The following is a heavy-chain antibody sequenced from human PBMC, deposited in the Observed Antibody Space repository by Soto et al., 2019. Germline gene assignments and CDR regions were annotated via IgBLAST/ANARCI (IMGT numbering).Heavy chain of an antibody. CDR2: IVWDDDK. CDR3: ARSALGVTTNWFDP. V-gene: IGHV2-70*11. J-gene: IGHJ5*02. Sequence: SGPTLVKPTPPLTLTCTFSGFSLSTSGMCVSWIRQPPGKALEWLARIVWDDDKYYSTSLKTTLTISKDTSKNQVVLTMTNMDPVETATYYCARSALGVTTNWFDPWGQGTLVTVSS. D-gene: IGHD4-17*01. CDR1: GFSLSTSGMC.